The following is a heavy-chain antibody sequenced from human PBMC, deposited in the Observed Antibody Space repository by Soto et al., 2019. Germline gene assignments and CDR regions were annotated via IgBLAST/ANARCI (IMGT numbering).Heavy chain of an antibody. CDR2: INAGNGNT. D-gene: IGHD5-12*01. J-gene: IGHJ6*02. CDR3: SRDRWGGYVTYYYYYGMDV. CDR1: GYTFTRYA. V-gene: IGHV1-3*01. Sequence: QVQLVQSGAEVKKPGASVKVSCKASGYTFTRYAMDWVRQAPGQRLEWMGWINAGNGNTKYSQKFQGRVTITRDTSASTVDIELSSLRSEATSVYYGSRDRWGGYVTYYYYYGMDVWGQGNTVTVSS.